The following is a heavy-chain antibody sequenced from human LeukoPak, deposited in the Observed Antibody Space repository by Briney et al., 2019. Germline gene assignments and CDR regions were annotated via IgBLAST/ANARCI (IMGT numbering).Heavy chain of an antibody. CDR1: GFTFSSYG. Sequence: GGSLRLSCAASGFTFSSYGLNWVRQAPGKGLEWISYISSGSTTIYYADSVKGRFTISRDNAKNSLYLQMNSLRAEDTAVYCCARGRYCSSTGCYDAFDYWGQGTLVTVSS. D-gene: IGHD2-2*01. CDR2: ISSGSTTI. V-gene: IGHV3-48*01. J-gene: IGHJ4*02. CDR3: ARGRYCSSTGCYDAFDY.